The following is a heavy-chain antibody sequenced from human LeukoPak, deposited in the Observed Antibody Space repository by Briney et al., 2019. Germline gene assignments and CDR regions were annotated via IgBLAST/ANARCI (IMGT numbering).Heavy chain of an antibody. CDR3: ARDRGVTVPGRRLDY. D-gene: IGHD6-19*01. V-gene: IGHV4-4*07. Sequence: SETLSLTCTVSGGSISSYYWSWIRQPAGKGLEWIGRTSTSGSTNYNPSLKSRVTISVDNSNNQFSLRLSSATAADTAVYYCARDRGVTVPGRRLDYWGQGTLVTVSS. CDR2: TSTSGST. CDR1: GGSISSYY. J-gene: IGHJ4*02.